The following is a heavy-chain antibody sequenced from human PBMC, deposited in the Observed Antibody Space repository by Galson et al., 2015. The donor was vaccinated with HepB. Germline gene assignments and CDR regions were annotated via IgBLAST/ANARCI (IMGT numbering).Heavy chain of an antibody. Sequence: SVKVSCKASGGTFSSYAISWVRQAPGQGLEWMGGIIPIFGTANYAQKFQGRVTITADESTSTAYMELSSLRSEDTAVYYCARVVLWSGSMYGPFDYWGQGTLVTVSS. J-gene: IGHJ4*02. D-gene: IGHD3-3*01. CDR2: IIPIFGTA. CDR1: GGTFSSYA. V-gene: IGHV1-69*13. CDR3: ARVVLWSGSMYGPFDY.